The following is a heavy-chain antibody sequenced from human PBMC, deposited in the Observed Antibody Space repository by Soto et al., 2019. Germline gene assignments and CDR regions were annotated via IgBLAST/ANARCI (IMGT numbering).Heavy chain of an antibody. D-gene: IGHD2-15*01. CDR3: AREGVAPPYYYYGMDV. J-gene: IGHJ6*02. CDR1: GDSIRSYY. CDR2: ISYTGST. Sequence: SETLSLTCTVSGDSIRSYYWSWIRQPPGKGLEWIGYISYTGSTHYNPSLKSRVTISADTSKNQFSLKLSSVTTADTALYYCAREGVAPPYYYYGMDVWGQGSTVTVSS. V-gene: IGHV4-59*01.